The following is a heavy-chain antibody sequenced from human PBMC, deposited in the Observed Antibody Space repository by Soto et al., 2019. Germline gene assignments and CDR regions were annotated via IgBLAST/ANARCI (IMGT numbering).Heavy chain of an antibody. V-gene: IGHV3-23*01. CDR1: GFTFSSYA. Sequence: GGSLRLSCAASGFTFSSYAMSWVRQGPGKGLEWVSAISGGDGSTYYADSVKGRFTISRDNSTNTLYQQMNSLRAEDTAVYYCAKGGDIIVVPAGTEFDYWGQGTLVTVSS. CDR2: ISGGDGST. J-gene: IGHJ4*01. CDR3: AKGGDIIVVPAGTEFDY. D-gene: IGHD2-2*01.